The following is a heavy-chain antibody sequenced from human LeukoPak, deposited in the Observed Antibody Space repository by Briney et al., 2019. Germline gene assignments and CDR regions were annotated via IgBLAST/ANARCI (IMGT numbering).Heavy chain of an antibody. CDR3: ARAWQKAFDI. Sequence: TGGSLRLSCAASGFTFSTYWMNWVRQAPGKGREWVASIKPDGSEKYYVDSVKGRFTMYRDNAKNLMYVQMNSLRAEDAAIYYCARAWQKAFDIWGQGTMVTVSS. V-gene: IGHV3-7*04. CDR1: GFTFSTYW. CDR2: IKPDGSEK. J-gene: IGHJ3*02.